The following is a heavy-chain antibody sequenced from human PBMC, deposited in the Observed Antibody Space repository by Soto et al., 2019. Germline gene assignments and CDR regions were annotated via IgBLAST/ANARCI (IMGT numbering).Heavy chain of an antibody. Sequence: PGGSLRLSCAASGFTFSSYSMNWVRQAPGKGLEWVSSISSSSSYIYYADSVKGRFTISRDNAKNSLYLQMNSLRAEDTAVYYCARDSLRSYYYGSGSRRAAFDIWGQGTMVTVSS. CDR1: GFTFSSYS. J-gene: IGHJ3*02. V-gene: IGHV3-21*01. D-gene: IGHD3-10*01. CDR3: ARDSLRSYYYGSGSRRAAFDI. CDR2: ISSSSSYI.